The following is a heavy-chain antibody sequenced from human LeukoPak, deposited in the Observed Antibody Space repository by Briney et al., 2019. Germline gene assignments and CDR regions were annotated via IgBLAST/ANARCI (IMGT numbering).Heavy chain of an antibody. CDR3: ARQTYDSSGYRDFDY. Sequence: GGSLRLSCAASGFTFSSYSMNWVRQAPGKGLEWVSYISSSSSTIYYADSVKGRFTISRDNAKNSLYLQMNSLRAEDTAVYYCARQTYDSSGYRDFDYWGQRTLVTVSS. CDR2: ISSSSSTI. V-gene: IGHV3-48*04. D-gene: IGHD3-22*01. J-gene: IGHJ4*02. CDR1: GFTFSSYS.